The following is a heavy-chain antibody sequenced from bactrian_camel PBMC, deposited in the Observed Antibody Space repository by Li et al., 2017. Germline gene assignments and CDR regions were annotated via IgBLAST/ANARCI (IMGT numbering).Heavy chain of an antibody. D-gene: IGHD8*01. CDR2: IYTGSGYT. CDR1: VYSYSKYC. Sequence: VQLVESGGDVVKPGGSLRLSCAASVYSYSKYCMGWFRQAPGKQRERIATIYTGSGYTYYADSVKGRFTISRDNSENTMLLHMNALTPEDSGTYYCANDNSGAPCCNSGSWCLRDWSDWGQGTQVTVS. J-gene: IGHJ4*01. CDR3: ANDNSGAPCCNSGSWCLRDWSD. V-gene: IGHV3S1*01.